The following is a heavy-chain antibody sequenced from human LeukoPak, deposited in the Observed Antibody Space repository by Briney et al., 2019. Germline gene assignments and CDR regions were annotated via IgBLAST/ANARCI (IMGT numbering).Heavy chain of an antibody. Sequence: ASVTVSCKASGYTFAGYYMHWVRQAPGQGLEWMGWINPNSGGTNYAQKFQGRVTMTRDTSISTAYMELSRLRSDDTAVYYCATELVTPNSPFDYWGQGTLVTVSS. CDR3: ATELVTPNSPFDY. CDR2: INPNSGGT. J-gene: IGHJ4*02. D-gene: IGHD6-13*01. V-gene: IGHV1-2*02. CDR1: GYTFAGYY.